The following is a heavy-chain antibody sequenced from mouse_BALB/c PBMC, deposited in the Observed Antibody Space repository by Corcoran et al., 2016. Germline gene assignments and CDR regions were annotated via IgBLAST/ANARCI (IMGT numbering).Heavy chain of an antibody. D-gene: IGHD2-4*01. J-gene: IGHJ2*01. CDR2: IDPANGNT. V-gene: IGHV14-3*02. CDR1: GFNIKDTY. Sequence: EVQLQQSGAELVKPGASVKLSCTASGFNIKDTYMHWVKQRPEQGLEWIGRIDPANGNTKYEPNFHGKATITADTSSNTAYRQLSSLTSEDTAVYYCARDYDYWGQGTTLTVSA. CDR3: ARDYDY.